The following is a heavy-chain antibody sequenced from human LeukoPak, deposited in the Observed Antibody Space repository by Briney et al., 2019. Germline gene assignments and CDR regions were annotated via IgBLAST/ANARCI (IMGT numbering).Heavy chain of an antibody. CDR2: IIPILGIA. D-gene: IGHD2-2*02. CDR1: GYTFTSYT. CDR3: AVVPAAIVGNWFDP. Sequence: GASVKVSCKASGYTFTSYTISWVRQAPGQGLEWMGRIIPILGIANYALKFQGRVTITADKSTSTAYMELSSLRSEDTAVYYCAVVPAAIVGNWFDPWGQGTLVTVSS. V-gene: IGHV1-69*02. J-gene: IGHJ5*02.